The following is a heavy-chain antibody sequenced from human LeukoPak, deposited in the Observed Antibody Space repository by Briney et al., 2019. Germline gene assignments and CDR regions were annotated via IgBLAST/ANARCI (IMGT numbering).Heavy chain of an antibody. CDR2: INSDGSRI. CDR1: GFTLSDYR. V-gene: IGHV3-74*01. CDR3: ARAPQIGFSGFDKNY. J-gene: IGHJ4*02. D-gene: IGHD5-12*01. Sequence: PGGSLRLSCAASGFTLSDYRMHWVRLAPGKGLVWVSRINSDGSRIIYADSVKGRLTISRDNAKNTVYLQMNSLRADDTAVYFCARAPQIGFSGFDKNYWGQGTLVTVSS.